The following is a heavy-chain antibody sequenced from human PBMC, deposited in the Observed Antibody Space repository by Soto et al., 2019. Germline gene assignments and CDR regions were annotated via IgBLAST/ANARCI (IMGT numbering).Heavy chain of an antibody. D-gene: IGHD6-13*01. J-gene: IGHJ4*02. V-gene: IGHV1-24*01. CDR1: GYTLTELS. Sequence: GASVKVSCKVSGYTLTELSMHWVRQAPGKGLEWMGGFDPEDGETIYAQKFQGRVTMTEDTSTSTAYMELRSLRSDDTAVYYCARVAPRIAAATLDYWGQGTLVTVSS. CDR3: ARVAPRIAAATLDY. CDR2: FDPEDGET.